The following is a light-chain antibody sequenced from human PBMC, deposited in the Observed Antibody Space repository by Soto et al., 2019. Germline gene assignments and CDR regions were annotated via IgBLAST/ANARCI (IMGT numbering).Light chain of an antibody. CDR3: QQYSNWPLT. CDR1: QSVTNSY. J-gene: IGKJ4*01. CDR2: GAS. Sequence: EIVMTQSPVTLSVSPGERATLSCRASQSVTNSYLAWYQQKPGQAPRLLIFGASTRAAGIPARFSGSGSGTEFTLTISSLQSEDFAVYYCQQYSNWPLTFGGGNK. V-gene: IGKV3-15*01.